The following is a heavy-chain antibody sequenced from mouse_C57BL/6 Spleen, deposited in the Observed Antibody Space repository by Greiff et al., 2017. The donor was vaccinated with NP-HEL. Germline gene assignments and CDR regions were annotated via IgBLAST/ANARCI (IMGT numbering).Heavy chain of an antibody. D-gene: IGHD1-1*01. CDR3: ARTHYYGSSSTRWWFDV. J-gene: IGHJ1*03. CDR1: GYTFTSYW. CDR2: IHPNSGST. V-gene: IGHV1-64*01. Sequence: VQLQQPGAELVKPGASVKLSCKASGYTFTSYWMHWVKQRPGQGLEWIGMIHPNSGSTNYNEKFKSKATLTVDKSSSTAYMQLSSLTSEDSAVYYCARTHYYGSSSTRWWFDVWGTGTTVTVSS.